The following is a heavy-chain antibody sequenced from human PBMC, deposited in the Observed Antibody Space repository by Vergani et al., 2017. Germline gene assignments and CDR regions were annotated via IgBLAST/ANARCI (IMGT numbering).Heavy chain of an antibody. CDR2: IYHSGVS. V-gene: IGHV4-39*01. CDR3: ARTESFILRYFHCAL. J-gene: IGHJ1*01. D-gene: IGHD3-9*01. CDR1: GGSITSSSYY. Sequence: QLHLQESGPGLVKPSETLSLTCTVSGGSITSSSYYWGWIRHPPGKGLEWIGNIYHSGVSYYNSSLKGRFTISVDTSNNQFSLEVTSVTAADTAIYYCARTESFILRYFHCALWGQGTLVPVSS.